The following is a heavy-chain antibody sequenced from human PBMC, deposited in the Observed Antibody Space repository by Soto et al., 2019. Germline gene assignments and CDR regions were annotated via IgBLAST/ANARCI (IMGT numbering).Heavy chain of an antibody. D-gene: IGHD5-12*01. CDR1: GGSISSSSYY. J-gene: IGHJ4*02. Sequence: SETLSLTCTVSGGSISSSSYYWGWIRQPPGKGLEWIGSIYYSGSTYYNPSLKSRVTISVDTSKNQFSLKLSSVTAADTAVYYCARIYSGYDPLDYWGQGTLVTVSS. V-gene: IGHV4-39*01. CDR3: ARIYSGYDPLDY. CDR2: IYYSGST.